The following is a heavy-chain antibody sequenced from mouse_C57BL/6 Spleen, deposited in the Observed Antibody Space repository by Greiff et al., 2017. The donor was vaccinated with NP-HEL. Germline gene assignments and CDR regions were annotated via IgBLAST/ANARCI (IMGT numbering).Heavy chain of an antibody. D-gene: IGHD2-4*01. Sequence: VQLQQPGAELVKPGASVKMSCKASGYTFTSYWITWVKRRPGQGLEWIGDIYPGSGSTNYNEKSKGKATLTVDTSSSTAYMQLSSLASEDSAVFYCSRRVYDYLFAYWGQGALVTVST. CDR1: GYTFTSYW. CDR3: SRRVYDYLFAY. V-gene: IGHV1-55*01. CDR2: IYPGSGST. J-gene: IGHJ3*01.